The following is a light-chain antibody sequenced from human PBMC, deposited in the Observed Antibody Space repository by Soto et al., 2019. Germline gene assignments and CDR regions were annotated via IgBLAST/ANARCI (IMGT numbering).Light chain of an antibody. CDR1: QSVSSSY. J-gene: IGKJ1*01. CDR3: QQSGA. CDR2: GAS. Sequence: DIVLTQSPATLSLSPGERATLSCRASQSVSSSYLAWCQQKPGQAPRLLIYGASSRATGIPDRFSGSGSGTDFTLTISRLEPEDFAVYYCQQSGAFGQGTKVYI. V-gene: IGKV3-20*01.